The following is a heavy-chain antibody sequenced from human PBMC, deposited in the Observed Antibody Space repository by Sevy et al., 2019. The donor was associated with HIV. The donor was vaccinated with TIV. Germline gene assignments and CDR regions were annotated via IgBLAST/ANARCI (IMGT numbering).Heavy chain of an antibody. CDR2: ITAHNGDT. J-gene: IGHJ4*02. V-gene: IGHV1-18*01. CDR1: GYRFINYD. D-gene: IGHD1-7*01. Sequence: ASVKVSCKVSGYRFINYDINWVRQAPGQGLDWVGRITAHNGDTNYARKLQDRVTMTTDTSTRTVYMKLRSLTSDDTAVYYCAGGRAPKRGNYQFDYWAQGTRVTVSS. CDR3: AGGRAPKRGNYQFDY.